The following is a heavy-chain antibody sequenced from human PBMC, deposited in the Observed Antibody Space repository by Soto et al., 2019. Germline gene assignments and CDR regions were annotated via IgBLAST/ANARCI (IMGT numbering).Heavy chain of an antibody. CDR2: ISPSTSYI. CDR3: ARGVTYSGSYFEPVDY. J-gene: IGHJ4*02. CDR1: GFTFSTYA. V-gene: IGHV3-21*01. D-gene: IGHD1-26*01. Sequence: GGSLRLSCAASGFTFSTYALHWVRQAPGKGLEWVSSISPSTSYIYYSDSVMGRFTISRDNAKNSLYLQMNSLTAEDTAVYYCARGVTYSGSYFEPVDYWGQGTLVTVSS.